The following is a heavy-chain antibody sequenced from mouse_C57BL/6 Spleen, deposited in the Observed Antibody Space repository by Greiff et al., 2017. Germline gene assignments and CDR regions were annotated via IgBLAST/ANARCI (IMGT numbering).Heavy chain of an antibody. Sequence: EVQLVESGGGLVKPGGSLKLSCAASGFTFSSYTMSWVRQTPEKRLEWVATISGGGGNTYYPDSVKGRFTISRDNAKNTLYLQMSSLRSEDTALYYCARQDYVYYYAMDYWGQGTSVTVSS. J-gene: IGHJ4*01. D-gene: IGHD2-4*01. CDR1: GFTFSSYT. V-gene: IGHV5-9*01. CDR2: ISGGGGNT. CDR3: ARQDYVYYYAMDY.